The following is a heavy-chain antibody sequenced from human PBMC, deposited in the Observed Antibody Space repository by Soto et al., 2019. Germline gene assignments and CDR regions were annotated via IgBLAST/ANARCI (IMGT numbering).Heavy chain of an antibody. CDR2: ISSSSSYI. Sequence: EVQLVESGGGLVKPGGSLRLSCAASGFTFSSYSMNWVRQAPGKGLEWVSSISSSSSYIYYVDSVKGRFTISRDNAKNSLYLQMNSLRAEDTAVYYCARLLVSTSCPFQDCYYYYMDVWGKGTTVTVSS. CDR1: GFTFSSYS. J-gene: IGHJ6*03. V-gene: IGHV3-21*01. CDR3: ARLLVSTSCPFQDCYYYYMDV. D-gene: IGHD2-2*01.